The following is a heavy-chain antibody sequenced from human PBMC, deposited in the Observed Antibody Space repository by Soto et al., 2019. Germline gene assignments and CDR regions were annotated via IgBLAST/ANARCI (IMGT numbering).Heavy chain of an antibody. J-gene: IGHJ6*02. Sequence: ASVKVSCKASGYTFTSYYMHWVRQAPGQGLEWMGIINPSGGSTSYAQKFQGRVTMTRDTSTSTVYMELSSLRSEDTAVYYCARGGGSGKRKYYYGMDVWGQGTTVTVSS. D-gene: IGHD3-10*01. CDR1: GYTFTSYY. V-gene: IGHV1-46*01. CDR3: ARGGGSGKRKYYYGMDV. CDR2: INPSGGST.